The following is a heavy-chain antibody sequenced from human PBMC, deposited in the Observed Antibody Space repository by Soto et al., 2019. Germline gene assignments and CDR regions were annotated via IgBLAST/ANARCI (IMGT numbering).Heavy chain of an antibody. CDR1: GFTFSSYG. J-gene: IGHJ4*02. CDR3: ARDHRYYYDSSGYYGYFDY. D-gene: IGHD3-22*01. CDR2: IWYDGSNK. V-gene: IGHV3-33*01. Sequence: QVQLVESGGGVVQPGRSLRLSCAASGFTFSSYGMHWVRQAPGKGLEWVAVIWYDGSNKYYADSVKGRFTISRENSKNAVYLQMTRLRAEDTAVYYCARDHRYYYDSSGYYGYFDYWGQGTLVTVSS.